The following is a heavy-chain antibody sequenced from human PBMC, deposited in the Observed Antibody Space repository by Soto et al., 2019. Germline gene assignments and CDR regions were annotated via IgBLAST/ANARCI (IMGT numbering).Heavy chain of an antibody. CDR1: GGSFSGYY. CDR3: ARAYYDFWSGYRTYYYYGMDV. V-gene: IGHV4-34*01. Sequence: SETLSLTCAVYGGSFSGYYWSWIRQPPGKGLEWIGEINHSGSTNYNPFLKSRVTISVDTSKNQFSLKLSSVTAADTAVYYCARAYYDFWSGYRTYYYYGMDVWGQGTTVTVSS. D-gene: IGHD3-3*01. CDR2: INHSGST. J-gene: IGHJ6*02.